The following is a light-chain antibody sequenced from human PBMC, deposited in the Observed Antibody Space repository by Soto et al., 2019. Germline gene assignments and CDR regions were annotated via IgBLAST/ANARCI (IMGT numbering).Light chain of an antibody. CDR2: DAS. CDR1: QSIINY. CDR3: QQYNSYPLT. Sequence: LQMPPSPSSLSASVVDRITITCRASQSIINYLNWYQQKPGKAPKLLIYDASSLESGVPSRFSGSGSGTEFTLTISSLQPDDFATYYCQQYNSYPLTFGGGTKVDIK. V-gene: IGKV1-5*01. J-gene: IGKJ4*01.